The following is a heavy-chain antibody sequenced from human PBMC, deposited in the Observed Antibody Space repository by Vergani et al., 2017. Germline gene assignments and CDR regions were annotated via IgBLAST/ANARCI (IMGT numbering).Heavy chain of an antibody. CDR3: AHTHGYNYVGDFDY. D-gene: IGHD5-24*01. CDR1: GFSLSTSGVG. J-gene: IGHJ4*02. V-gene: IGHV2-5*01. CDR2: IYWNDAK. Sequence: QITLKESGPTLVKPTQPLTLTCTFSGFSLSTSGVGVAWIRQPPGKALEWLALIYWNDAKRYSPSLKIRLTITQDTSKSQVVLTMTNMDPVDTATYYCAHTHGYNYVGDFDYWGQGTLVTVSS.